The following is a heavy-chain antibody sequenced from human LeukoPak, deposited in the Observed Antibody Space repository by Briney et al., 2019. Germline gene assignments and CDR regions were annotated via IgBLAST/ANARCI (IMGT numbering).Heavy chain of an antibody. Sequence: GGSLRLSCAASGFTFSSYSVNWVRQAPGKGLEWVSYISSSSSYIYYADSVKGRFTISRDNAKNSLYLQMNSLRAEDTAVYYCARGEAAAAEGFDYWGQGTLVTVSS. V-gene: IGHV3-21*01. CDR3: ARGEAAAAEGFDY. D-gene: IGHD6-13*01. CDR1: GFTFSSYS. CDR2: ISSSSSYI. J-gene: IGHJ4*02.